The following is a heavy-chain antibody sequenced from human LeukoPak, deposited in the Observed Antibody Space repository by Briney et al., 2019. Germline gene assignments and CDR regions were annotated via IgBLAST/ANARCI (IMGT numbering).Heavy chain of an antibody. CDR1: GVTFSSYE. D-gene: IGHD6-19*01. CDR2: ISSSGSTI. CDR3: ARTQVIAVAGYDAFDI. Sequence: PGGSLRLSCAASGVTFSSYEMNWVRQAPGEGLEWVSYISSSGSTIYYADSVKGRFTISRDNAKNSLYLQMNSLRAEDTAVYYCARTQVIAVAGYDAFDIWGQGTMVTVSS. J-gene: IGHJ3*02. V-gene: IGHV3-48*03.